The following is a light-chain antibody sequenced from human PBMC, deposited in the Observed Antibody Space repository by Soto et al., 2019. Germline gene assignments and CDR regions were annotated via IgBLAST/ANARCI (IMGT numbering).Light chain of an antibody. CDR1: QSVGNN. V-gene: IGKV3-15*01. CDR3: QQYTNWPPNT. Sequence: ETVMTQSPATLSVSPGERVTLSCRASQSVGNNLAWYQQKPGQAPRLLIHGATTRATGIPARFSGSGSGTEFTLTISSLQSEDSAVYYCQQYTNWPPNTFGQGTRLEIK. CDR2: GAT. J-gene: IGKJ5*01.